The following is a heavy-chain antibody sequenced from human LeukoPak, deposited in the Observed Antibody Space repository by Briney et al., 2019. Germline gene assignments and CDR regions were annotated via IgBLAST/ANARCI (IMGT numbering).Heavy chain of an antibody. CDR1: GFTFSTYN. Sequence: GGSLRLSCEASGFTFSTYNMNWVRQAPGKRLEWVSSITSSSTYVFYADSVKGRFTISRDNSKNTLYLQMNSLRAEDTAVYYCAKGTLPLWSGYYFDYWGQGTLVTVSS. J-gene: IGHJ4*02. D-gene: IGHD3-3*01. CDR3: AKGTLPLWSGYYFDY. V-gene: IGHV3-21*04. CDR2: ITSSSTYV.